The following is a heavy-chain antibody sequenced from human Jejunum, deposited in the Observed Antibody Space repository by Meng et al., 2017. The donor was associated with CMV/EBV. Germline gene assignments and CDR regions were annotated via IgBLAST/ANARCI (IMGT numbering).Heavy chain of an antibody. Sequence: VQLVESGGGLVKPGGALRLSCAASGFTFSNYAMSWVRQAPGKGLEWVSTITTSGDATYYADSVRGRFTISRDNSKNTLNLQMNSLRAEDTAVYYCAKGPSREEAWGQGTLVTVSS. J-gene: IGHJ5*02. CDR1: GFTFSNYA. CDR2: ITTSGDAT. V-gene: IGHV3-23*04. CDR3: AKGPSREEA. D-gene: IGHD5-24*01.